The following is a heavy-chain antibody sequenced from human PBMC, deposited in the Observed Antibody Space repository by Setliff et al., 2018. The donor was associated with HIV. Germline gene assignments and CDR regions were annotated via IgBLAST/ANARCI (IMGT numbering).Heavy chain of an antibody. V-gene: IGHV4-61*02. CDR1: GGSISSGSYY. J-gene: IGHJ5*02. CDR3: ARHHRDPNFDP. CDR2: IYTSGST. Sequence: SETLSLTCTVSGGSISSGSYYWSWIRQPAGKGLEWIGRIYTSGSTNYNPSLKSRVTISVDTSKNQFSLKLSSVTAADTSVYYCARHHRDPNFDPWGQGTLVTVSS. D-gene: IGHD2-8*01.